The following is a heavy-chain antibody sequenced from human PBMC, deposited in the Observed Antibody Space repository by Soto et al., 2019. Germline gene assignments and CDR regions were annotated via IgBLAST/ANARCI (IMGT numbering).Heavy chain of an antibody. CDR1: GASISINGYY. CDR2: IFYSGTT. D-gene: IGHD5-12*01. Sequence: PSESMSLTCAVSGASISINGYYWGWIRQPPGKGLEWIGRIFYSGTTHYNPSLRSRLSISVDTSKNVFSLKLSSLTAADTVIYHRATGAGWLRLDSRVWGQGTLVTV. V-gene: IGHV4-39*02. CDR3: ATGAGWLRLDSRV. J-gene: IGHJ4*02.